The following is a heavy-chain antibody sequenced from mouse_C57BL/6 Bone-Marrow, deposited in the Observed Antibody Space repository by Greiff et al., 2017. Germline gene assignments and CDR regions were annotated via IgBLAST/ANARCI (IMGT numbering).Heavy chain of an antibody. D-gene: IGHD1-1*01. CDR2: ISTYYGDA. CDR3: ARLTTTVVGPYAMDY. CDR1: GYTFTDYA. J-gene: IGHJ4*01. Sequence: VKLMESGPELVRPGVSVKISCKGSGYTFTDYAMHWVKQSHAKSLEWIGVISTYYGDASYNQKFKDKDTMTVDKSSSTAYMELARLTSEDSAVYYCARLTTTVVGPYAMDYWGQGTSVTVSA. V-gene: IGHV1-67*01.